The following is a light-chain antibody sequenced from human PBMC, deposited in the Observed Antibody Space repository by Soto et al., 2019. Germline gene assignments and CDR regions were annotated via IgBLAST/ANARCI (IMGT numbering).Light chain of an antibody. CDR1: SSNIGSNY. Sequence: QSVLTQPPSASGTPGQRVTISCSGSSSNIGSNYVYWYQQLPGTAPKLLIYSNNQRPSGVPDRFSGSKSGTSASLAISGLRSEDEADDYCAAWDDSLSVNWVFGGGTKVTVL. CDR2: SNN. CDR3: AAWDDSLSVNWV. J-gene: IGLJ3*02. V-gene: IGLV1-47*02.